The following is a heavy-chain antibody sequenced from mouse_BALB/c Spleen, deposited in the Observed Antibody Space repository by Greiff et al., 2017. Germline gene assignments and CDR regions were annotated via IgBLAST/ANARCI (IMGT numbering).Heavy chain of an antibody. CDR1: GFNIKDYY. J-gene: IGHJ3*01. CDR2: IDPENGNT. D-gene: IGHD2-14*01. V-gene: IGHV14-1*02. Sequence: VQLQQSGAELVRPGALVKLSCKASGFNIKDYYMHWVKQRPEQGLEWIGWIDPENGNTIYVPKFQGKASITADTSSNTAYLQLSSLTSEDTAVYYCARSGYRYDGSAYWGQGTLVTVSA. CDR3: ARSGYRYDGSAY.